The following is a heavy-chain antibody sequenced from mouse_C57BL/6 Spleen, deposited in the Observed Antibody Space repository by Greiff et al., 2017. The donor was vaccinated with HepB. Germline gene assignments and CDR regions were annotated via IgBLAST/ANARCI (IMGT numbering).Heavy chain of an antibody. CDR2: IYPGDGDT. Sequence: VQLQQSGAELVKPGASVKISCKASGYAFSSYWMNWVKQRPGKGLEWIGQIYPGDGDTNYNGKFKGKATLTADKSSSTAYMHLSSLTSEDSAVYFCARYYYGSSYYDYWGQGTTLTVSS. D-gene: IGHD1-1*01. CDR3: ARYYYGSSYYDY. CDR1: GYAFSSYW. J-gene: IGHJ2*01. V-gene: IGHV1-80*01.